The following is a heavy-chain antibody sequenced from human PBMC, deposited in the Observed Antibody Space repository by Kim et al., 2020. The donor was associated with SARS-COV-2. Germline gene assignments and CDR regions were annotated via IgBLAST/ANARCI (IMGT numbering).Heavy chain of an antibody. CDR3: ARVGVSSRWYGAHNWFDP. CDR1: GGSFSGYY. Sequence: SETLSLTCAVYGGSFSGYYWSWIRQPPGKGLEWIGDINHSGSTNYNPSLKRRVTISVYTSENQFSMKLSSGTAAATAVYYCARVGVSSRWYGAHNWFDPWGQGTLVTVSS. V-gene: IGHV4-34*01. D-gene: IGHD6-13*01. J-gene: IGHJ5*02. CDR2: INHSGST.